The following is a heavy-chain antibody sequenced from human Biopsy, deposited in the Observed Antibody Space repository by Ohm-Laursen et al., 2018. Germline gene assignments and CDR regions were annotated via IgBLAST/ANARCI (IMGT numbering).Heavy chain of an antibody. CDR1: GGSPFTDSITRYY. V-gene: IGHV4-59*12. J-gene: IGHJ3*01. Sequence: SDTLSLTCIVVSGGSPFTDSITRYYWNWIRQSPGKGLEWIGVVYYTGTTTYNPSFKSRVTLSLDTSNNQVSVRLLSVTAADTAVYFCARDLHGRGPNWGASTGVFDLWGHGTAVTVSS. D-gene: IGHD1-26*01. CDR2: VYYTGTT. CDR3: ARDLHGRGPNWGASTGVFDL.